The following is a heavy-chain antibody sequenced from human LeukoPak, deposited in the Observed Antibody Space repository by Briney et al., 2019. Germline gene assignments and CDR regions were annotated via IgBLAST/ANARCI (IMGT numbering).Heavy chain of an antibody. CDR3: SYGDFNYYYMDV. D-gene: IGHD4-17*01. CDR2: ISGSGGST. Sequence: GGSLRLSCAASGFTSSSYAMSWVRQAPGKGLEWVSAISGSGGSTYYADSVKGRFTISRDNSKNTLYLQMNSLRAEDTAVYYCSYGDFNYYYMDVWGKGTTVTVSS. CDR1: GFTSSSYA. J-gene: IGHJ6*03. V-gene: IGHV3-23*01.